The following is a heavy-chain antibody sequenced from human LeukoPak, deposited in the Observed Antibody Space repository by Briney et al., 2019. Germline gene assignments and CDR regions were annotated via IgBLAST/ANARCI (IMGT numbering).Heavy chain of an antibody. V-gene: IGHV3-48*04. J-gene: IGHJ3*02. Sequence: PGGSLRLSCAASGFTFSRCGMNWVRQAPGKGLEWVSYISSSGSTIYYADSVKGRFTISRDNAKNSLYLQMNSLRAEDTAVYYCARGMTAAHDAFDIWGQGTMVTVSS. CDR3: ARGMTAAHDAFDI. CDR2: ISSSGSTI. CDR1: GFTFSRCG. D-gene: IGHD2-2*01.